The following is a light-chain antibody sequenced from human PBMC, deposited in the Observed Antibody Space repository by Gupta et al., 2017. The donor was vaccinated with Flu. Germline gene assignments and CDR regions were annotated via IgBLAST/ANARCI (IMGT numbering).Light chain of an antibody. CDR2: DAS. Sequence: PGEGATLSCRARQNIGRDLAWYQHKPGQAPRLLIYDASTRAAGVPARFSGGGSGTDFNLTISSLQSEDLAVYFCQHYNKWPLFGPGTKVDIK. V-gene: IGKV3-15*01. CDR1: QNIGRD. CDR3: QHYNKWPL. J-gene: IGKJ3*01.